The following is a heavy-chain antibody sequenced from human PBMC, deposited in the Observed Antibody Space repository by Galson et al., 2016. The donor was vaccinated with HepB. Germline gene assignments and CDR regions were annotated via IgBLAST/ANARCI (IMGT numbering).Heavy chain of an antibody. J-gene: IGHJ5*02. D-gene: IGHD3-10*01. Sequence: SETLSLTCSVSGVSITTNFWTWIRQAPGKGLEWIGHSSYTGNTMYTPSLGSRVTISIDTSNNRFSLKEDSVTAADTAVYYCARRMQMGSETLPGTFWLDPWGQGTPVTVSS. CDR3: ARRMQMGSETLPGTFWLDP. CDR1: GVSITTNF. V-gene: IGHV4-59*13. CDR2: SSYTGNT.